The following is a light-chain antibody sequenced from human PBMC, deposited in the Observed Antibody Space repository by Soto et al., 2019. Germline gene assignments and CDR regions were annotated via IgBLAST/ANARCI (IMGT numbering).Light chain of an antibody. Sequence: IQLTQTPSSLSASVGDRVTINCRASQSIDTYLQWYQQKPGKAPNLLIFSASTLQSGVPSRFSGGGSGTEFTLTISSLQPDDFATYYCQQYNSYSFGQGTKVDIK. CDR1: QSIDTY. CDR3: QQYNSYS. J-gene: IGKJ1*01. V-gene: IGKV1-5*01. CDR2: SAS.